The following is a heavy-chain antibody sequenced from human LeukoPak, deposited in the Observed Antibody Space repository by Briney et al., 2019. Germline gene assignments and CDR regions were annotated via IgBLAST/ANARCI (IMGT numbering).Heavy chain of an antibody. V-gene: IGHV3-48*04. D-gene: IGHD3-10*01. Sequence: HPGGSLRLSCAASGFTFSSYSMNWVRQAPGKGLEWVSYISSSSSTIYYADSVKGRFTISRDNAKNSLYLQMNSLRAEDTAVYYCARGGENTMVRGVKPPLSYWGQGTLVTVSS. J-gene: IGHJ4*02. CDR1: GFTFSSYS. CDR3: ARGGENTMVRGVKPPLSY. CDR2: ISSSSSTI.